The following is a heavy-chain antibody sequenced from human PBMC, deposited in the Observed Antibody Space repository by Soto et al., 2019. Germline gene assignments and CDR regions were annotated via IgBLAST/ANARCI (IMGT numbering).Heavy chain of an antibody. CDR1: GFAFSTYG. V-gene: IGHV3-33*01. CDR2: IWYDGNNQ. CDR3: ARDDIPGIAVATYGMDV. D-gene: IGHD6-19*01. J-gene: IGHJ6*02. Sequence: PGGSLRLSCAASGFAFSTYGMHRVRQAPGKGLEWVAVIWYDGNNQYYTDSVEGRFTISRDNSHNTLYLQMNSLRAEDTAVYYCARDDIPGIAVATYGMDVWGQGTTLTVSS.